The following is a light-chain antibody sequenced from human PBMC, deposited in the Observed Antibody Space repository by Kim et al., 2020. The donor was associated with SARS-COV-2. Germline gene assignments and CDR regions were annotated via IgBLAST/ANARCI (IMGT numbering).Light chain of an antibody. CDR3: QQYNNWPPGAT. J-gene: IGKJ1*01. CDR2: GAS. Sequence: PGERATLSCRASQSVSSNLAWYQQKPGQAPRLLIYGASTRATGIPARFSGSGSWTEFTLTISSLQSEDFAVYYCQQYNNWPPGATFGQGTKVDIK. CDR1: QSVSSN. V-gene: IGKV3-15*01.